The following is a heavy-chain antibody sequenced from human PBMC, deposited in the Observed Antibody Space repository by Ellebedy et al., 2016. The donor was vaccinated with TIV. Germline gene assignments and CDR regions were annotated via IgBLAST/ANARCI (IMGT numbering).Heavy chain of an antibody. Sequence: PGGSLRLSCAASGFTVSSNYMSWIRQAPGKGLEWVSVIYSGGSTYYADSVKGRFTISRDNSKNTLYLQMNSLRAEDTAVYYCARDIVRGVIRTKNWFDPWGQGTLVTVSS. J-gene: IGHJ5*02. CDR1: GFTVSSNY. CDR3: ARDIVRGVIRTKNWFDP. D-gene: IGHD3-10*01. CDR2: IYSGGST. V-gene: IGHV3-66*01.